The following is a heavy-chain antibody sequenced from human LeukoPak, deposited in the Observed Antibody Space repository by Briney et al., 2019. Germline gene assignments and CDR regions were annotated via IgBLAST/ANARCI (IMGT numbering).Heavy chain of an antibody. J-gene: IGHJ4*02. CDR3: ARMTTGHDY. V-gene: IGHV4-34*01. Sequence: SETLSLICGVSGTSFTSYYWSWIRQTPGKGLEWIGEVNHSGYTNMNPSLKSRVTISVDTSKNQFSLMMTSVTAADTAVYFCARMTTGHDYWGQGTLVTVSS. CDR1: GTSFTSYY. D-gene: IGHD4-17*01. CDR2: VNHSGYT.